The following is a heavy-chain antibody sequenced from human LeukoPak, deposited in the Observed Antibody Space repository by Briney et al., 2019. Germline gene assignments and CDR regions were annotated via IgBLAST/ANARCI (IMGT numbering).Heavy chain of an antibody. CDR1: GASISSSTYY. CDR3: ARRGVAVTGNAAAES. V-gene: IGHV4-39*01. D-gene: IGHD6-19*01. Sequence: KPSETLSLTCTVSGASISSSTYYWGWIRQSPGKGLEWIGSTYYRGNTFYNPSLKSRVAISVDSSKRQFSLNLTSVTAADTAVYYCARRGVAVTGNAAAESWGQGTPVTVSS. J-gene: IGHJ5*02. CDR2: TYYRGNT.